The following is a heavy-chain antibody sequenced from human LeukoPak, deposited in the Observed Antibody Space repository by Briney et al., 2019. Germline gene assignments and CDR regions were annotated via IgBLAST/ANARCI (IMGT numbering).Heavy chain of an antibody. V-gene: IGHV4-59*10. D-gene: IGHD6-19*01. Sequence: KPSETLSLTCAVYGGSFSGYYWSWIRQPAGKGLECIGRIYTSGSTNYNPSLKSRVTMSVDTSKNQFSLKLSSVTAADTAVYYCARATAVAANGYDYWGQGTLVTVSS. CDR2: IYTSGST. J-gene: IGHJ4*02. CDR1: GGSFSGYY. CDR3: ARATAVAANGYDY.